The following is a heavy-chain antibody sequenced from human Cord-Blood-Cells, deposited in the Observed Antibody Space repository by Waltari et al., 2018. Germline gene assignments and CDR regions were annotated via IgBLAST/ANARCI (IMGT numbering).Heavy chain of an antibody. V-gene: IGHV6-1*01. CDR3: ARDRYSSGWYVAYYFDY. D-gene: IGHD6-19*01. CDR2: TYYRSKWYN. Sequence: QVQLQQSGPGLVKPSQTLPLTCAISGASVSSNRAARNCIRPLPSRGLDWLGRTYYRSKWYNDDAVSVKSRITINPDTSKNQFSLQLNSVTPEDTAVYYCARDRYSSGWYVAYYFDYWGQGTLVTVSS. J-gene: IGHJ4*02. CDR1: GASVSSNRAA.